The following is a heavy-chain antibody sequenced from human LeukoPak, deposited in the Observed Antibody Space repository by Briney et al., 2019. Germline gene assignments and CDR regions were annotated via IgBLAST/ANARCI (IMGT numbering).Heavy chain of an antibody. CDR3: AKDLTMIVVVTLDY. D-gene: IGHD3-22*01. CDR2: ISSSGDST. J-gene: IGHJ4*02. CDR1: GFTFNTYA. V-gene: IGHV3-23*01. Sequence: GGSLRLSCAASGFTFNTYAMSWVRQAPGKVLEWVSSISSSGDSTYSADSVKGRFTISRDNSKNTLYLQMNSLRAEDTAVYYCAKDLTMIVVVTLDYWGQGTLVTVSS.